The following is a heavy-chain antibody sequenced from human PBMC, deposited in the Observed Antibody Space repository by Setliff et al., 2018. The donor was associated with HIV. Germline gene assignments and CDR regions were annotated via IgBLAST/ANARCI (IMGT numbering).Heavy chain of an antibody. D-gene: IGHD3-3*01. CDR2: IYHSGTT. CDR1: GASISSHY. J-gene: IGHJ6*02. V-gene: IGHV4-59*08. Sequence: SETLSLTCTVSGASISSHYWSWIRQSPGRELEWIGSIYHSGTTYYNPSLKSRVTISVDTSKNQFSLKLSSATAADTAVYYCARRLQFLEFLHGVGGLDVWGQGTTGTV. CDR3: ARRLQFLEFLHGVGGLDV.